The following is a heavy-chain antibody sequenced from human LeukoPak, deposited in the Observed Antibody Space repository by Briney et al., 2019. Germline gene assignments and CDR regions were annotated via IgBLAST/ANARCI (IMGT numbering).Heavy chain of an antibody. J-gene: IGHJ5*01. CDR2: ISAYDGNT. CDR1: GYTFRRYG. CDR3: ARGLDLRQTATAFDS. Sequence: ASVKVSCKAFGYTFRRYGISWVRQAPGHGLEWRGWISAYDGNTYYGQKFEDRVNMPTDPPTSTAYMELRSLRSDDTAVYYCARGLDLRQTATAFDSWGQGTLVTV. V-gene: IGHV1-18*01. D-gene: IGHD2-2*03.